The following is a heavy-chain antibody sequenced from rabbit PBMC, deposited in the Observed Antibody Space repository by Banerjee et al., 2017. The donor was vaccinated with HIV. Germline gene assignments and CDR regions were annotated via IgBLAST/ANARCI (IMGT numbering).Heavy chain of an antibody. V-gene: IGHV1S43*01. J-gene: IGHJ4*01. CDR1: GIDFSNNCV. CDR2: IISSTGTT. D-gene: IGHD6-1*01. Sequence: QSLEESGGGLVKPGGTLTLTCKASGIDFSNNCVMCWVRQAPGKGLEWIACIISSTGTTRYASWVNGRFTISRSTSLNTVDLKMTSLTAADTATYFCARDGYAGHGYPNLWGPGTLVTVS. CDR3: ARDGYAGHGYPNL.